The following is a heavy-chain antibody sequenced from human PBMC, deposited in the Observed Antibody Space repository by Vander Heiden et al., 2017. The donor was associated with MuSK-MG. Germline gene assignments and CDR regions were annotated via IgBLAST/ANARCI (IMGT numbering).Heavy chain of an antibody. D-gene: IGHD2-21*01. V-gene: IGHV4-38-2*01. Sequence: QVQLQESGPGLVKPSETLSVTCVVSGYSISSGYRWGWIRQPPGKGLQWIGNIHPSGSTYYNPSRKSRATISVDTSKNQFSLKMSFVKAEDTAVYYCARLAGSGDHKGAFDVWGQGTMVAVSP. CDR1: GYSISSGYR. J-gene: IGHJ3*01. CDR2: IHPSGST. CDR3: ARLAGSGDHKGAFDV.